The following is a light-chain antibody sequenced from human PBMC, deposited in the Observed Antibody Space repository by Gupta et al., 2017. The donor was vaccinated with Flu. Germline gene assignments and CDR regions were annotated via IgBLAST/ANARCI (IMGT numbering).Light chain of an antibody. Sequence: ERAALSCRASQSVSGASLAWYQQIPGQPPRLLIYGASTRATGIPDRFSGGGSGTAFTLVISRLEPEDFAVYYCLQYGDSPQTFGQGTKVEIK. CDR2: GAS. CDR3: LQYGDSPQT. J-gene: IGKJ1*01. V-gene: IGKV3-20*01. CDR1: QSVSGAS.